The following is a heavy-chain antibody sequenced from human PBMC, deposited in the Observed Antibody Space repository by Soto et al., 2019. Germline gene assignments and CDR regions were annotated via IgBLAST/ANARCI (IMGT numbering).Heavy chain of an antibody. D-gene: IGHD2-2*01. J-gene: IGHJ4*02. CDR3: AKQRTIVVVPAALDY. CDR1: GFTFSSYA. Sequence: PGGSLRLSCAASGFTFSSYAMSWVRQAPGKGLEWVSAISGSGGSTYYADSVKGRFTISRDNSKNTLYLQMNSLRAEDTAVYYCAKQRTIVVVPAALDYWGQGTLVTVSS. CDR2: ISGSGGST. V-gene: IGHV3-23*01.